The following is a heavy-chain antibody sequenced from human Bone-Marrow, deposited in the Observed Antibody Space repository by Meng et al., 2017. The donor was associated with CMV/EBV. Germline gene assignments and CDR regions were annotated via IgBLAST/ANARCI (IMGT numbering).Heavy chain of an antibody. V-gene: IGHV3-23*01. CDR2: ISGSGGST. CDR1: GFTVSSNY. J-gene: IGHJ5*02. CDR3: AKDQGVYLSGWFDP. Sequence: GESLKISCAASGFTVSSNYMSWVRQAPGKGLEWVSAISGSGGSTYYADSVKGRFTISRDNSKNTLYLQMNSLRAEDTAVYYCAKDQGVYLSGWFDPWGQGTLVTVSS. D-gene: IGHD2-8*01.